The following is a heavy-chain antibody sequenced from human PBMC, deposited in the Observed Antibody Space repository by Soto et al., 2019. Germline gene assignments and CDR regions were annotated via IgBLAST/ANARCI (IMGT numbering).Heavy chain of an antibody. CDR3: ARERYSGSYPSNYYYYYGMDV. V-gene: IGHV1-69*13. CDR2: IIPIFGTA. J-gene: IGHJ6*02. CDR1: GGTFSSYA. D-gene: IGHD1-26*01. Sequence: SVKVSCKASGGTFSSYAISWVRQAPGQGLEWMGGIIPIFGTANYAQKFQGRVTITADESTSTAYMELSSLRSEDTAVYYCARERYSGSYPSNYYYYYGMDVWGQGTTVTVSS.